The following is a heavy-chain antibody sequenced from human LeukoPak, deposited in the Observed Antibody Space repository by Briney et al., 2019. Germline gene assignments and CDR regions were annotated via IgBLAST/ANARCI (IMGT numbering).Heavy chain of an antibody. J-gene: IGHJ4*02. CDR3: ARLYGSDSVADY. V-gene: IGHV4-59*01. Sequence: SETLSLTCTVSGGSISSYYWSWTRQPPGKGLEWIGYIYYSGSTNYNPSLKSRVTISVDTSKNQFSLKLSSVTAADTAVYYCARLYGSDSVADYWGQGTLVTVSS. CDR1: GGSISSYY. CDR2: IYYSGST. D-gene: IGHD3-10*01.